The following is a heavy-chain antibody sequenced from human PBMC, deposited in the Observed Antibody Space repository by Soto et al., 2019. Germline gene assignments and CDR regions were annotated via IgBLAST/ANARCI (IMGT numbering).Heavy chain of an antibody. CDR3: ATCDHSSGYSYYFDY. CDR1: GFTFSSYA. V-gene: IGHV3-23*01. CDR2: ISGSGGST. J-gene: IGHJ4*02. D-gene: IGHD3-22*01. Sequence: GGSLRLSCAASGFTFSSYAMSWVRQAPGKGLEWVSAISGSGGSTYYADSVKGRFTISRDNSKNTLYLQMNSLRAEDTAVYYCATCDHSSGYSYYFDYWGQGTLVTVSS.